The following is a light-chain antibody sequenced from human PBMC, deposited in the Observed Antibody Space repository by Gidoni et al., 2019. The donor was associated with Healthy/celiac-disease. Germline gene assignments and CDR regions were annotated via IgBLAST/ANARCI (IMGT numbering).Light chain of an antibody. J-gene: IGKJ1*01. V-gene: IGKV1-9*01. CDR2: AAS. CDR3: QHLNSYPRT. CDR1: QGISSY. Sequence: DIQLTQSPSFLSASVGDRVTITCRASQGISSYLAWYQQKPGKAPKLLLYAASTLQSGVPSMFSGSRSGTEFTLTIISLQPEDFATYYCQHLNSYPRTFGQGTKVEIK.